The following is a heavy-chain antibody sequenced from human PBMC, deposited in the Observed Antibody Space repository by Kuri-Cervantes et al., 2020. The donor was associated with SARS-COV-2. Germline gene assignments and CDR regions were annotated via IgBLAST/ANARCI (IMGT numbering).Heavy chain of an antibody. V-gene: IGHV4-59*01. CDR2: ISYSGST. CDR1: GGSISSYY. CDR3: ATGGQRFDP. Sequence: GSLRLSCTVSGGSISSYYWSWIRQPPGKGLEWIGYISYSGSTNYNPSLKSRVTISVDTSKNQFSLKVSSVTAADTAVYYCATGGQRFDPWGQGTLVTVSS. J-gene: IGHJ5*02.